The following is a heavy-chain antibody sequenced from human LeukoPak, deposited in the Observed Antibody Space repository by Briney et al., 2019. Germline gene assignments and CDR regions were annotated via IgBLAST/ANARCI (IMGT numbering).Heavy chain of an antibody. D-gene: IGHD6-19*01. V-gene: IGHV1-69*04. CDR2: IIPILGIA. CDR3: ARRTDPEAAPYYYYYMDV. Sequence: ASVKVSCKASGGTFSSYAISWVRQAPGQGLEWMGRIIPILGIANYAQKFQGRVTITADKSTSTAYMELSSLRSEDTAVYYCARRTDPEAAPYYYYYMDVWGKGTTVTVSS. J-gene: IGHJ6*03. CDR1: GGTFSSYA.